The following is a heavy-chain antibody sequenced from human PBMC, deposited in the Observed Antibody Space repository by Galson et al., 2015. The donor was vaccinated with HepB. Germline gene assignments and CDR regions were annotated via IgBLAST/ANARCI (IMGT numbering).Heavy chain of an antibody. CDR3: ARTGEDAFDI. J-gene: IGHJ3*02. CDR1: GFTFSSYA. D-gene: IGHD7-27*01. CDR2: ISYDGSNK. V-gene: IGHV3-30-3*01. Sequence: SLRLSCAASGFTFSSYAMHWVRQAPGKGLEWVAVISYDGSNKYYADSVKGRFTISRDNSKNTLYLQMNSLRAEDTAVYYCARTGEDAFDIWGQGTMVTVSS.